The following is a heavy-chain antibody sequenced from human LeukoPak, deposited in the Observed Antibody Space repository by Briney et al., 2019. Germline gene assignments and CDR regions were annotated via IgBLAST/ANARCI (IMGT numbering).Heavy chain of an antibody. CDR3: ARYSGSYRDYFDY. V-gene: IGHV1-8*02. CDR2: MNPNSGNT. J-gene: IGHJ4*02. Sequence: ASVKVSCKASGYTFTSYDINWVRQATGQGLEWMGWMNPNSGNTGYAQKFQGRVTMTRDTSTSTVYMELSSLRSEDTAVYYCARYSGSYRDYFDYWGQGTLVTVSS. D-gene: IGHD1-26*01. CDR1: GYTFTSYD.